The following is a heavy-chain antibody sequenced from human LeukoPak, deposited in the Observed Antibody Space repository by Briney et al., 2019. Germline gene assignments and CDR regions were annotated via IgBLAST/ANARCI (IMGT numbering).Heavy chain of an antibody. CDR2: IYPGGSDT. Sequence: GESLKISCKGSGYSFTSYWIGWVRQMPGKGLEWMGIIYPGGSDTRYSPSFQGQVTISADKSISTAYLQWSSLKASDTAMYYCARVEGLIVGANPLGAFDIWGRGTMVTVSS. D-gene: IGHD1-26*01. V-gene: IGHV5-51*01. CDR3: ARVEGLIVGANPLGAFDI. J-gene: IGHJ3*02. CDR1: GYSFTSYW.